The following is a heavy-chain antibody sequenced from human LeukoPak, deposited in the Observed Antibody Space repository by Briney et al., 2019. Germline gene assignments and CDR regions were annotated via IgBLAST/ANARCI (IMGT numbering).Heavy chain of an antibody. CDR3: ARDSGYYYDSSGPFDY. Sequence: GSSVKVSCKASAGTFSSYAISWVRQAPAQGLEWMGRITPILGIANYSQKFQGGVTITADKSTSTAYMELSSLRSEVTAVYYSARDSGYYYDSSGPFDYWGQGTLVTVSS. CDR2: ITPILGIA. V-gene: IGHV1-69*04. CDR1: AGTFSSYA. J-gene: IGHJ4*02. D-gene: IGHD3-22*01.